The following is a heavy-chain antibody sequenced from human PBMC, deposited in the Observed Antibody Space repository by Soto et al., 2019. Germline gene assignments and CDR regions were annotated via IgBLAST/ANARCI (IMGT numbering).Heavy chain of an antibody. D-gene: IGHD6-13*01. CDR2: ISFDETNK. CDR1: GFTFSRYG. V-gene: IGHV3-33*06. Sequence: PGGSLRLSCASSGFTFSRYGMHWLRQAPGKGLEWVAVISFDETNKYYADSVKGRFTISRDNSKNTLFLQMDSLRAEDSAVYYCAKSAGKGGLAAPIDYWGQGTLVTVSS. CDR3: AKSAGKGGLAAPIDY. J-gene: IGHJ4*02.